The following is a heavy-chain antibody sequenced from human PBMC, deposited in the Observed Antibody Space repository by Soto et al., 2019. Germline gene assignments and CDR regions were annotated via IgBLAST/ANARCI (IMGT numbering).Heavy chain of an antibody. CDR2: IYPSGST. Sequence: SETLSLTCTVSGGSISGHSWIWIRQPAGKGLEWIGHIYPSGSTSYNPSLRSRVTMSLDTSSNQIFLNLTSVTAADTAVFYCVRGRSYSVYDFWGPGTLVTVFS. CDR3: VRGRSYSVYDF. CDR1: GGSISGHS. V-gene: IGHV4-4*07. D-gene: IGHD5-12*01. J-gene: IGHJ4*02.